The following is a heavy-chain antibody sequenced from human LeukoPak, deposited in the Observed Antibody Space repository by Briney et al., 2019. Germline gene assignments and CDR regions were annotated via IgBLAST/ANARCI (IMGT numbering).Heavy chain of an antibody. CDR1: GYSFTSYW. CDR3: ARLIGYSSSLDY. J-gene: IGHJ4*02. V-gene: IGHV5-10-1*01. D-gene: IGHD6-19*01. CDR2: IDPSDSYT. Sequence: GESLRISCKGSGYSFTSYWISWVRQMPGKGLEWMGRIDPSDSYTNYRPSFQGHVTISADKSISTAYPQWSSLKASDTAMYYCARLIGYSSSLDYWGQGTLVTVSS.